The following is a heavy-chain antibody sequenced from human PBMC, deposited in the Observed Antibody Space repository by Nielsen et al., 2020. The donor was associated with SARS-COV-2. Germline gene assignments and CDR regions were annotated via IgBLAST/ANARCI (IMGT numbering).Heavy chain of an antibody. J-gene: IGHJ6*03. CDR2: IYYSGST. CDR3: ARLAPYYYYMDV. CDR1: GGSISSYY. V-gene: IGHV4-59*01. Sequence: SETLSLTCTVSGGSISSYYWSWIRQPPGKGLEWIGYIYYSGSTNYNPSLKSRVTISVDTSKDQFSLKLSSVTAADTAVYYCARLAPYYYYMDVWGKGTTVTVSS. D-gene: IGHD5-12*01.